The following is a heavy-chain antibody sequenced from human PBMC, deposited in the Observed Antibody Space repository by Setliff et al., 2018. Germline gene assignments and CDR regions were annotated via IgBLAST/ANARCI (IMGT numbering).Heavy chain of an antibody. CDR2: IYPGDSDT. CDR1: GYTFTNYW. J-gene: IGHJ4*02. D-gene: IGHD6-19*01. CDR3: ARHFGFSAGWYADY. V-gene: IGHV5-51*01. Sequence: GESLKISCKGSGYTFTNYWIVWVRQMPGKGLEWVGIIYPGDSDTRYSPSLQGQVTISADKSITTAYLQWSSLRASDTAMYYCARHFGFSAGWYADYWGQGTLVTVSS.